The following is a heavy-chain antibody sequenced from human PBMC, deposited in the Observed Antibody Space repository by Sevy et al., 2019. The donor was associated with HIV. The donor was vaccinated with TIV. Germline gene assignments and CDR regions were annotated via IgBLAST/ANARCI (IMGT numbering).Heavy chain of an antibody. CDR1: GYTFTGYY. J-gene: IGHJ3*02. D-gene: IGHD3-22*01. CDR3: ASDFLNYYDSSGYYYGAFDI. Sequence: ASVKVSCKASGYTFTGYYMHWVRQAPGQGLEWMGWINPNSGGTNYAQKFQGRVTMTRDTSISTAYMGLGRLGSDDTAVYYCASDFLNYYDSSGYYYGAFDIWGQGTMVTVSS. CDR2: INPNSGGT. V-gene: IGHV1-2*02.